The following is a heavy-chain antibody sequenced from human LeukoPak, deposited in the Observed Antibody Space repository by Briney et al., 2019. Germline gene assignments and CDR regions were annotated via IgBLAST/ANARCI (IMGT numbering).Heavy chain of an antibody. J-gene: IGHJ4*02. V-gene: IGHV1-69*04. Sequence: GASVKVSCKASGGTFSSYTISWVRQAPGQGLEWMGRIIPILGIANYAQKFQGRVTITADKSTSTAYMELSSLRSEDTAVYYCARDRIVDYDFWSGYYPPAEIDYWGQGTLVTVTS. CDR2: IIPILGIA. CDR3: ARDRIVDYDFWSGYYPPAEIDY. CDR1: GGTFSSYT. D-gene: IGHD3-3*01.